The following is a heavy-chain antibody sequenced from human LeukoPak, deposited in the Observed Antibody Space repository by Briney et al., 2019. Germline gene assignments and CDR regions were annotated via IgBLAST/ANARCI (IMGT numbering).Heavy chain of an antibody. CDR2: MSYDGNYE. Sequence: GGSLKLSCAASGFTFSLYAMHWVRQAPGKGLEWVAIMSYDGNYEFYADSVKGRFSISRDNSKNSLFLQMSSLRSEDSALYYCASSYGNTYGKLEFWGQGTLVTVSS. V-gene: IGHV3-30*04. D-gene: IGHD1-1*01. CDR1: GFTFSLYA. CDR3: ASSYGNTYGKLEF. J-gene: IGHJ4*02.